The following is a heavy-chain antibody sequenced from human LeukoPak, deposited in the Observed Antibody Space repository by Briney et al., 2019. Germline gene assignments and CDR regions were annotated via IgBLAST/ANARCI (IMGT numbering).Heavy chain of an antibody. CDR3: ARGRDYYDSSGYYYEGTIVDY. Sequence: SETLSLTCTVSGVSISSCYWSWIRQPLGKGLDWVGCIYYSGSTNYNPSLKSRVTISIDTAKNQFSLKLSSVTAADTAVYYCARGRDYYDSSGYYYEGTIVDYWGQGTLVTVSS. CDR1: GVSISSCY. D-gene: IGHD3-22*01. J-gene: IGHJ4*02. CDR2: IYYSGST. V-gene: IGHV4-59*01.